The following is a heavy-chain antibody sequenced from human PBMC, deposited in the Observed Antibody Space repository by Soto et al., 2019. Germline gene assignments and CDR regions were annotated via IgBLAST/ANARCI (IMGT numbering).Heavy chain of an antibody. CDR2: ISGNGEII. D-gene: IGHD4-17*01. CDR1: GFTFSDYY. V-gene: IGHV3-11*01. J-gene: IGHJ4*02. CDR3: ARDVDADFRTDFDY. Sequence: GGSLTLSCAASGFTFSDYYIHWIRRAPGKGLEWISYISGNGEIIQYAASARGRFTISRDNAENSVYLEMDSLRAEDTALYYCARDVDADFRTDFDYWGRGTLVTVSS.